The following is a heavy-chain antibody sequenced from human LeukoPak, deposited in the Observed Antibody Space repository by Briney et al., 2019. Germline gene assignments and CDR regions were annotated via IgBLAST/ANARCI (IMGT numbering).Heavy chain of an antibody. Sequence: SETLSLTCSVSGGSISGYYWSWIRQPAGKGLEWIGRIYTSGSTNYNPSLKSRVTMSVDTSKNQFSLKLSSVTAADTAVYFCARVSPHGILTGYVNNIYFDYWGQGTLVTVSS. CDR1: GGSISGYY. J-gene: IGHJ4*02. CDR2: IYTSGST. CDR3: ARVSPHGILTGYVNNIYFDY. D-gene: IGHD3-9*01. V-gene: IGHV4-4*07.